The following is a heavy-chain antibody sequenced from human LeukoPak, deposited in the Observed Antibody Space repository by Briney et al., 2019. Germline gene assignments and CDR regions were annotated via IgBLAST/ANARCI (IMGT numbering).Heavy chain of an antibody. Sequence: ASVKVSCKASGYTFTNFGISWVRQAPGQGLEWMGWISAYNDATNYAQKFQGRVTMTRDTSISTAYMELSRLRSDDTAVYYCARAKSIAAAGTNPPFGYWGQGTLVTVSS. CDR2: ISAYNDAT. J-gene: IGHJ4*02. CDR1: GYTFTNFG. CDR3: ARAKSIAAAGTNPPFGY. D-gene: IGHD6-13*01. V-gene: IGHV1-18*01.